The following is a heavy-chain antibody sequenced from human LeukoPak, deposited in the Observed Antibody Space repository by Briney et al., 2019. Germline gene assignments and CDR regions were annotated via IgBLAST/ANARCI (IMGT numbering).Heavy chain of an antibody. J-gene: IGHJ3*02. CDR3: AAVVSTDAFDI. CDR2: ISWNSGSI. CDR1: GFTFDDYA. V-gene: IGHV3-9*01. Sequence: GRSLRLSCAASGFTFDDYAMHWVRQPPGKGLEWVSGISWNSGSIVYADSVKGRFTISRDNAKNSLYLQMSSLRAEATAMYYCAAVVSTDAFDIWGQGKMVTVSS. D-gene: IGHD2-15*01.